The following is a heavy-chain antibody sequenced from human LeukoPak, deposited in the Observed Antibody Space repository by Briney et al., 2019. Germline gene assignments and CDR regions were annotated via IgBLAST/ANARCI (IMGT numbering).Heavy chain of an antibody. Sequence: GGSLRLSCAASGFTFSRSWMSWVRQAPGKGLEWVANIKQDGSEKYYLDSVKGRFTISRDNANNSLYLQMNSLRVEDTAVYHCASTQDEYNYFDYWGQGTQVTVSS. V-gene: IGHV3-7*01. CDR2: IKQDGSEK. CDR3: ASTQDEYNYFDY. J-gene: IGHJ4*02. CDR1: GFTFSRSW. D-gene: IGHD5-24*01.